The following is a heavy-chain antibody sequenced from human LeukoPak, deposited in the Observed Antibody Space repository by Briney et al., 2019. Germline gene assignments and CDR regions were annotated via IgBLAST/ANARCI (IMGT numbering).Heavy chain of an antibody. CDR3: ARPRITMVRGVIITLIFAAFDI. Sequence: ASVKVSCKASGYTFTGYYMHWVRQAPGQGLEWMGWINPNSGGTNYAQKFQGRVTITADKSTSTAYMELSSLRSEDTAVYYCARPRITMVRGVIITLIFAAFDIWGQGTMVTVSS. CDR2: INPNSGGT. D-gene: IGHD3-10*01. V-gene: IGHV1-2*02. CDR1: GYTFTGYY. J-gene: IGHJ3*02.